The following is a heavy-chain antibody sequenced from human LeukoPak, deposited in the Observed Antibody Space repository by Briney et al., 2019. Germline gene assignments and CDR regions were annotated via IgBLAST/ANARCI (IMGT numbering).Heavy chain of an antibody. V-gene: IGHV4-31*03. J-gene: IGHJ5*02. D-gene: IGHD1-1*01. CDR2: IYYSGST. CDR3: ARGGSTGTNLNWVDP. Sequence: SQTLSLTCTVSGGSISSGGYYWSWIRQHPGKGLEWSGYIYYSGSTNYNPSLKSRVTISVDTSKNQFSLKLSSVTAADTAVYYCARGGSTGTNLNWVDPWGQGTLVTVSS. CDR1: GGSISSGGYY.